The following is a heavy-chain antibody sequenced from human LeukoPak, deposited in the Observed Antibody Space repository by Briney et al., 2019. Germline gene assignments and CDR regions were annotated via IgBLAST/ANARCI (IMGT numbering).Heavy chain of an antibody. CDR1: GFTFSNYG. CDR2: MSYDGSDK. D-gene: IGHD1-26*01. CDR3: AKTGHGLWDLEWYFDY. J-gene: IGHJ4*02. Sequence: PGRSLRLSCVASGFTFSNYGMQWVRQAPGKGLEWVAFMSYDGSDKYYADSVRGRFTISRDNSKNTLYLQMNSLRAEDTAVYYCAKTGHGLWDLEWYFDYWGQGTLVTVSS. V-gene: IGHV3-30*18.